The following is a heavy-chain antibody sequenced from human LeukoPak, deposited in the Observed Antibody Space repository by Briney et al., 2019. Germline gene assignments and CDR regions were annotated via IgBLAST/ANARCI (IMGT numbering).Heavy chain of an antibody. V-gene: IGHV4-38-2*02. CDR2: IYHSGST. CDR1: GYSISSGYY. D-gene: IGHD4-17*01. Sequence: KPSETLSLTCTVSGYSISSGYYWGWIRQPPGKGLEWIGSIYHSGSTYYNPSLKSRVTISVDTSKNQFSLKLSSVTAADTAVYYCARGEDYGDYRTFDYWGQGTLVTVSS. CDR3: ARGEDYGDYRTFDY. J-gene: IGHJ4*02.